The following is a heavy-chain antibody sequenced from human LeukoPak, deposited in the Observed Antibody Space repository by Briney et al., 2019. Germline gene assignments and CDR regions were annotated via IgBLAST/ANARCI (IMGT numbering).Heavy chain of an antibody. J-gene: IGHJ4*02. CDR3: ARDASPEVATIIDY. D-gene: IGHD5-12*01. CDR2: ISYDGSNK. Sequence: PGGSLRLSCAASGFTFSSYAMHWVRQAPGKGREWVAVISYDGSNKYYADSVKGRFTISRDNSKNTLYLQMNSLRAEDTAVYYCARDASPEVATIIDYWGQGTLVTVSS. V-gene: IGHV3-30*01. CDR1: GFTFSSYA.